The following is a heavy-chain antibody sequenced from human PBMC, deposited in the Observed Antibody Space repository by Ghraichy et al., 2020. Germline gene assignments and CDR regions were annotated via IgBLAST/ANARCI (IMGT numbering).Heavy chain of an antibody. V-gene: IGHV3-7*03. J-gene: IGHJ4*02. CDR1: GFPFSVYW. CDR2: IAKDGRRE. D-gene: IGHD2-21*02. Sequence: GGSLRLSCEASGFPFSVYWMSWVRQAPGKGLEWVANIAKDGRREYYIDSVRGRFSISRDNTKDSLYLQMDSLRAEDTALYYCARDATAPNFDSLGQGTLVTVSS. CDR3: ARDATAPNFDS.